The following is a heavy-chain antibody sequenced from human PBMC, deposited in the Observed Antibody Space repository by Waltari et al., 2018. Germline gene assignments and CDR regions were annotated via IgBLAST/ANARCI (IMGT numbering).Heavy chain of an antibody. CDR2: INHSGST. CDR3: ARGRSGWGGIWN. J-gene: IGHJ4*02. D-gene: IGHD6-19*01. V-gene: IGHV4-34*01. Sequence: QVQLQQWGAGLLKPSETLSLTCAVHGGSFSGYYWSWIRQPPGKGLEWIGEINHSGSTNYNPSLKSRVTISVDTSKNQFSLKLSSVTAADTAVYYCARGRSGWGGIWNWGQGTLVTVSS. CDR1: GGSFSGYY.